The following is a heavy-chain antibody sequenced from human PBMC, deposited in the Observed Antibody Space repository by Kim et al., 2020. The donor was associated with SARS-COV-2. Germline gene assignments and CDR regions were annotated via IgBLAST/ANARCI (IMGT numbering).Heavy chain of an antibody. V-gene: IGHV1-18*01. J-gene: IGHJ6*02. D-gene: IGHD3-9*01. CDR2: ISVYNGNT. Sequence: ASVKVSCKASGYTFTSYGISWVRQAPGQGLEWMGWISVYNGNTNYAQRLQGRVTMTTDTSTRTAYMELRSLISDDTAVYYCARDSKAYYDILSGYSDYSYGRDVWGQGTTVTVSS. CDR3: ARDSKAYYDILSGYSDYSYGRDV. CDR1: GYTFTSYG.